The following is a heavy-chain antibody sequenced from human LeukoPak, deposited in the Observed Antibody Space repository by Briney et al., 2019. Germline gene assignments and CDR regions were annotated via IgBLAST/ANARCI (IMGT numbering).Heavy chain of an antibody. J-gene: IGHJ3*02. D-gene: IGHD2-8*01. CDR3: ARDKNGGSSQGDAFDI. V-gene: IGHV1-2*02. CDR1: GYTFTGYY. CDR2: INPNSGGT. Sequence: GASVKVSCKASGYTFTGYYMHWVRQAPGQGLEWMGWINPNSGGTNYAQKFQGRVTMTTDTSTSTAYMELRSLRSDDTAVYYCARDKNGGSSQGDAFDIWGQGTMVTVSS.